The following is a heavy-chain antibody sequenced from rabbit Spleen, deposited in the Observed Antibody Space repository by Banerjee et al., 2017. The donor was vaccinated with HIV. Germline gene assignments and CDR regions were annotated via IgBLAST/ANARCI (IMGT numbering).Heavy chain of an antibody. CDR2: IYGGRDSP. D-gene: IGHD4-2*01. CDR3: ARAVGDNWDALIRLDL. J-gene: IGHJ3*01. V-gene: IGHV1S40*01. Sequence: QSLEESGGDLVKPEGSLTLTCTASGFSFSSTCWMSWVRQAPGKGLEWIGTIYGGRDSPYYASWAKGRFTVSKTSSTTVTLRMTSLTGADTATYFCARAVGDNWDALIRLDLWGPGTLVTVS. CDR1: GFSFSSTCW.